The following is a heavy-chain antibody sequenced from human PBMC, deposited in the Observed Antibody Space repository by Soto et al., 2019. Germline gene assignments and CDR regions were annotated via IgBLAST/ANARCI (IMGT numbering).Heavy chain of an antibody. V-gene: IGHV5-51*01. D-gene: IGHD3-10*01. CDR1: GYSFTSYW. J-gene: IGHJ6*03. CDR2: IYPGDSDT. CDR3: ARLMVRGVSPAFYYYYYMDV. Sequence: PGESLKISCKGSGYSFTSYWIGWVRQMPGKGLEWMGIIYPGDSDTRYSPSFQGQVTISADKSISTAYLQWSSLKASDTAMYYCARLMVRGVSPAFYYYYYMDVWGKGTTVTVS.